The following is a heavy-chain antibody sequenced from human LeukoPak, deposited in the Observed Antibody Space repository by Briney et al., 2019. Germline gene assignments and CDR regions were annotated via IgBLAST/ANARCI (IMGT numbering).Heavy chain of an antibody. V-gene: IGHV5-10-1*01. D-gene: IGHD3-22*01. CDR1: GYSFTSYW. CDR3: ARRRALDSSGYYSGY. J-gene: IGHJ4*02. Sequence: GESLKISCKGSGYSFTSYWISWVRQMPGKGLEWMGRIDPSDSYTNYSPSFQGHVTISADKSISTAYLQWSSLKASDTAMYYCARRRALDSSGYYSGYWGQGTLVTVSS. CDR2: IDPSDSYT.